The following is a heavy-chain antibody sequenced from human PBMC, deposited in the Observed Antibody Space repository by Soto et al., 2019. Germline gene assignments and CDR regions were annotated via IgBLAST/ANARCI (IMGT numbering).Heavy chain of an antibody. V-gene: IGHV5-51*01. CDR3: ARGTPDYYDSSGYYRFDY. Sequence: GESLKISCKGSGYSFTSYWIGWVRQMPGKGLEWMGIIYPGDSDTRYSPSFQGQVTISAAKSISTAYLQWSSLRASDTAMYYCARGTPDYYDSSGYYRFDYWGQGTLVTVSS. CDR1: GYSFTSYW. D-gene: IGHD3-22*01. CDR2: IYPGDSDT. J-gene: IGHJ4*02.